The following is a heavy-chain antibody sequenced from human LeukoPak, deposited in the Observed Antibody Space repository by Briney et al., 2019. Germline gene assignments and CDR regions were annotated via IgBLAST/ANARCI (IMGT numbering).Heavy chain of an antibody. CDR3: ARDLNDAFDI. Sequence: GGTLRLSCAASGFTFSSYGMSWVRQAPGKGLEWVSAISGSGGSTYYADSVKGRFTISRDNAKNSPYLQMNSLRAEDTAVYYCARDLNDAFDIWGQGTMVTVSS. J-gene: IGHJ3*02. CDR1: GFTFSSYG. V-gene: IGHV3-23*01. CDR2: ISGSGGST.